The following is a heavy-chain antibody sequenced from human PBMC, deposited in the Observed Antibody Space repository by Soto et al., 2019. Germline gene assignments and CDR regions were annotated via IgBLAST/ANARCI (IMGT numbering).Heavy chain of an antibody. V-gene: IGHV3-30-3*01. CDR1: GFTFSSYA. CDR2: ISYDGSNK. Sequence: QVQLVESGGGVVQPGRSLRLSCAASGFTFSSYAMHWVRQAPGKGLEWVVVISYDGSNKYYADSVKGRFTISRDNSKNTLYLQMNSLRAEDTAVYYCAREGWDIAAAGTSLFFDYWGQGTLVTVSS. CDR3: AREGWDIAAAGTSLFFDY. J-gene: IGHJ4*02. D-gene: IGHD6-13*01.